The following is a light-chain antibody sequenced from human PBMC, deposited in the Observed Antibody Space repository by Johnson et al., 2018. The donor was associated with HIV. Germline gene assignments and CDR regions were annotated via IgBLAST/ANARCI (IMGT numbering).Light chain of an antibody. CDR3: GTWDSSLSASV. V-gene: IGLV1-51*02. J-gene: IGLJ1*01. Sequence: HSVLTQPPSVSAAPGQKVTISCSGTSSNVGNNYVSWYQQFPGTAPKLLIYEKNKRPSGIPDRFSASKSGTSATLAITGLQTGDEADYYCGTWDSSLSASVFGTGPKVTVL. CDR2: EKN. CDR1: SSNVGNNY.